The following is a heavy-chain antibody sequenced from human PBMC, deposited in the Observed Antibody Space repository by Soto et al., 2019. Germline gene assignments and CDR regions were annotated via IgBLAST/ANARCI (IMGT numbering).Heavy chain of an antibody. CDR2: INHSGST. J-gene: IGHJ4*02. Sequence: LSLTCAVYGGSFSGYYWSWIRQPPGKGLEWIGEINHSGSTYYNPSLKSRVTISVDTSKNQFSLKLSSVTAADTAVYYCARLAAFGVRDYWGQGTLVTVSS. V-gene: IGHV4-34*01. D-gene: IGHD2-8*01. CDR3: ARLAAFGVRDY. CDR1: GGSFSGYY.